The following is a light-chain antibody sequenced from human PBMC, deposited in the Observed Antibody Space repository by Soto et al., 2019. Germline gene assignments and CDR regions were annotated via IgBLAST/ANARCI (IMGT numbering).Light chain of an antibody. CDR3: SLYTSNGSLI. V-gene: IGLV2-18*01. CDR2: DVN. Sequence: QSALTQPPSVSGSPGQSVTISCTGTTSDIDNYDSVSWYQQAPGTAPKLIIYDVNNRPSGAPDRFSGSTSGNTASLTISMLQAEDETDSFCSLYTSNGSLIFGPGTKLTVL. CDR1: TSDIDNYDS. J-gene: IGLJ1*01.